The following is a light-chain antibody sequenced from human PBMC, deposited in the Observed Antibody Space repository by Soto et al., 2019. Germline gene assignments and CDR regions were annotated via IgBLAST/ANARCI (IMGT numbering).Light chain of an antibody. J-gene: IGKJ5*01. Sequence: DIQMTQSPSSLSASVGDRVTIPRRASQSIGGYLTWYQQLPGKAPKLLIFAASGLQSGVPSRFSGSGSGTDFTLTISSLQPEDFATYYCQQSYSSPITFGQGTRLEIK. V-gene: IGKV1-39*01. CDR1: QSIGGY. CDR2: AAS. CDR3: QQSYSSPIT.